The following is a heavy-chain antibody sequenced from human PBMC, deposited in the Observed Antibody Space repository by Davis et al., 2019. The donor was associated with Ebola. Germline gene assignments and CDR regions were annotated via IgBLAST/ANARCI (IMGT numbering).Heavy chain of an antibody. V-gene: IGHV1-2*02. Sequence: ASVKVSCKASGYSFIDYFIHWVRQAPGQGLEWMGWLNPNSGYTNYAQKFQGRVTMTRDTSITTAYLELSSLRAEDTALYYCAKDYCSSTSCFFDYWGQGTLVTVSS. CDR2: LNPNSGYT. CDR1: GYSFIDYF. J-gene: IGHJ4*02. CDR3: AKDYCSSTSCFFDY. D-gene: IGHD2-2*01.